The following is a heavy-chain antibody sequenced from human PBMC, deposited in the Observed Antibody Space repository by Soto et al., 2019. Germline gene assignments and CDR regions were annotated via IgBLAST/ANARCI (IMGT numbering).Heavy chain of an antibody. CDR3: ARFVSDYDFLNGYHDYLDD. Sequence: PGESLKISCKGSGYRFTSYWIAWVRQKPGKGLEWMGTIYAADSESKYSPSFQGQVSFSADKSNNTAHLHWSSLKASDTATYFCARFVSDYDFLNGYHDYLDDWGQGTPVTVSS. D-gene: IGHD3-9*01. J-gene: IGHJ4*02. CDR1: GYRFTSYW. V-gene: IGHV5-51*01. CDR2: IYAADSES.